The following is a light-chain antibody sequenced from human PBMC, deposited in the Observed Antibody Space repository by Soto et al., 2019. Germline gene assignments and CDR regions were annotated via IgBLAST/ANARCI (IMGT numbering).Light chain of an antibody. V-gene: IGKV1-39*01. CDR2: GAS. Sequence: DIQVPQSPSSLSASVGDKVTITCRASHNIDNYLNWYQQKPGKAPNLLIYGASTLQSGVPSRFSGSGSGTDFTLTISSLQPEDFATYYCQQCYNNPPFGPGTKVDIK. CDR3: QQCYNNPP. CDR1: HNIDNY. J-gene: IGKJ3*01.